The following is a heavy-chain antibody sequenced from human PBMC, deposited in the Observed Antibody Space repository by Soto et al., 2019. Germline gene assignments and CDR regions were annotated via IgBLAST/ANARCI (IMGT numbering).Heavy chain of an antibody. V-gene: IGHV1-69*01. D-gene: IGHD3-10*01. CDR1: GGTFSSYA. CDR3: AVTYYYGSGSYLWWFDP. CDR2: IIPIFGTA. J-gene: IGHJ5*02. Sequence: QVQLVQSGAEVKKPGSSVKVSCKASGGTFSSYAISWVRQAPGQGLEWMGGIIPIFGTANYAQKFQGRVTITADESTSTAYMELSSLRSEDTAVYYCAVTYYYGSGSYLWWFDPWGQGTLVTVSS.